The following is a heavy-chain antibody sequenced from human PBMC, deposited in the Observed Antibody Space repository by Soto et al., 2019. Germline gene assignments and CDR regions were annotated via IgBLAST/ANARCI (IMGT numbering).Heavy chain of an antibody. Sequence: GGSLRLSCAASGFTFTRYSMNWVRQAPGKGLEWVSSISSTTNYIYYGDSMKGRFTISRDNVKNSLYLEMNSLRAEDTAVYYCARESEDLSSNFDYWGQGTLVTVSS. J-gene: IGHJ4*02. CDR2: ISSTTNYI. V-gene: IGHV3-21*06. CDR1: GFTFTRYS. CDR3: ARESEDLSSNFDY.